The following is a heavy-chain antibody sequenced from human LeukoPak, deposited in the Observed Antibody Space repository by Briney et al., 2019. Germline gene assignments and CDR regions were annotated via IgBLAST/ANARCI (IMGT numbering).Heavy chain of an antibody. CDR1: GGSISSSSYY. V-gene: IGHV4-39*01. Sequence: SETLSLTCTVSGGSISSSSYYWGWIRQPPGKGLEWIGSIFYRGSTYYNPSLKSRVTISVDTSKNQFSLKLSSVTAADTAVYYCARREGIGGEWFDPWGQGTLVTVSS. CDR2: IFYRGST. D-gene: IGHD3-16*01. J-gene: IGHJ5*02. CDR3: ARREGIGGEWFDP.